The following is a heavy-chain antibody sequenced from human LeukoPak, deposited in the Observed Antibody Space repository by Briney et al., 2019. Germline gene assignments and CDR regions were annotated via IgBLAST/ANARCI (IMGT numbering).Heavy chain of an antibody. CDR2: IKQDGSEK. V-gene: IGHV3-7*01. J-gene: IGHJ3*02. CDR1: GFTFSSYW. Sequence: GGSLRLSCAASGFTFSSYWMSWVRQAPGKGLEWVANIKQDGSEKYYVDSVKGRFTISRDNAKNSLYLQMNSPRAEDTAVYYCARPGIAATWGAFDIWGQGTMVTVSS. CDR3: ARPGIAATWGAFDI. D-gene: IGHD6-13*01.